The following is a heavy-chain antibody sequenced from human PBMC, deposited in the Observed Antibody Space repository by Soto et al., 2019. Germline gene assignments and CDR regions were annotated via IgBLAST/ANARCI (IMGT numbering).Heavy chain of an antibody. CDR3: ARHGIQVSHDV. J-gene: IGHJ6*02. Sequence: GALRVSCADSGVTCSSYSMDWVRQAPGQGLEWISYITTSSHTIYYADSVRGRFTISRDNAKNSLFLQMNSLRDEDTAVYYCARHGIQVSHDVWGQGTTVTVSS. D-gene: IGHD5-18*01. CDR2: ITTSSHTI. CDR1: GVTCSSYS. V-gene: IGHV3-48*02.